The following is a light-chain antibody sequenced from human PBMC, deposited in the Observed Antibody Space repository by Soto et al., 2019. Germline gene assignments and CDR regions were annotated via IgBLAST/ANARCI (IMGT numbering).Light chain of an antibody. Sequence: QSALTQPASVSGSPGQSITISCTGTSSDVGYYNYVSWYQQHPGKAPKVLIYEVRNRPSGASSRFAGSKSGNTAFLTISGLQSEEQADYDCSSYTRSSSVLFVGGTKLTVL. J-gene: IGLJ2*01. CDR3: SSYTRSSSVL. CDR2: EVR. V-gene: IGLV2-14*01. CDR1: SSDVGYYNY.